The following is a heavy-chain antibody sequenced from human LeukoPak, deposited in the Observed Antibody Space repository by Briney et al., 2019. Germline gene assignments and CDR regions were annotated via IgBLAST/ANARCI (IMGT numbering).Heavy chain of an antibody. V-gene: IGHV4-59*01. CDR3: ARDIREVGATHYFDY. CDR2: IHFSGSA. Sequence: SDTLSLTCTDSGGSITSYYWSWIRQPPGEGLEYIGQIHFSGSANCNPSLESRVAMSLNASKNQFSLKVSSVTAADTAIYYCARDIREVGATHYFDYWGQGSLVTVSS. J-gene: IGHJ4*02. CDR1: GGSITSYY. D-gene: IGHD1-26*01.